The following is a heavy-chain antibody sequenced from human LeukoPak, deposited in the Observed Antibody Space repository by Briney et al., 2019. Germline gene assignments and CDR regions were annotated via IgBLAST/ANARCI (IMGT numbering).Heavy chain of an antibody. CDR2: ISSSSSYI. J-gene: IGHJ4*02. D-gene: IGHD3-10*01. CDR3: ARGGGLLWFGELDY. V-gene: IGHV3-21*01. CDR1: GFTFSSYS. Sequence: GGSLRLSCAASGFTFSSYSMNWVRQAPGKGLEWASSISSSSSYIYYADSVKGRFTISRDSAKNSLYLQMNSLRAEDTAVYYCARGGGLLWFGELDYWGQGTLVTVSS.